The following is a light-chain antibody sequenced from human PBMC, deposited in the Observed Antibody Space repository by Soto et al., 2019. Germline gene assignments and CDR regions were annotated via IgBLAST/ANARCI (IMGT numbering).Light chain of an antibody. V-gene: IGKV3-15*01. CDR2: GAS. CDR1: QSVSNS. Sequence: ETVMTQSPAILSVSPGESATLSCRAGQSVSNSLAWYQQKPGQAPRLLIYGASSRATGVPATFSGSGSETQFTLTISSLQSEDFAVYYCQQYNTYLYTFGQGTRLEIK. J-gene: IGKJ2*01. CDR3: QQYNTYLYT.